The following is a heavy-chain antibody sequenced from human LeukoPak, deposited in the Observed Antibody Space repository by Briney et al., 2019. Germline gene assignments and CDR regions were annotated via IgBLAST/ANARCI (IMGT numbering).Heavy chain of an antibody. Sequence: SETLSLTCTVSGGSISSYYWSWLRQPPGKGLEWIGYIYYSGSTNYNPSLKSRVTISVDTSKNQFSLKLSSVTAADTAVYYCARDQPSGSVGATGAFDIWGQGTMVTVSS. CDR2: IYYSGST. J-gene: IGHJ3*02. CDR3: ARDQPSGSVGATGAFDI. CDR1: GGSISSYY. V-gene: IGHV4-59*01. D-gene: IGHD1-26*01.